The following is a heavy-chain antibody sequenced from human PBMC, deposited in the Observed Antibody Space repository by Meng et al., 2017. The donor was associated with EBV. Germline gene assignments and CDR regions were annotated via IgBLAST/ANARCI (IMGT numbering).Heavy chain of an antibody. D-gene: IGHD2-15*01. Sequence: QGELGASGVEVKKPGASVKVSCKASGYTFTSYDINWVRQATGQGLEWMGWMNPNSGNTGYAQKFQGRVTMTRNTSISTAYMELSSLRSEDTAVYYCARGRGVYCSGGSCYPGWFDPWGQGTLVTVSS. CDR2: MNPNSGNT. CDR1: GYTFTSYD. V-gene: IGHV1-8*01. J-gene: IGHJ5*02. CDR3: ARGRGVYCSGGSCYPGWFDP.